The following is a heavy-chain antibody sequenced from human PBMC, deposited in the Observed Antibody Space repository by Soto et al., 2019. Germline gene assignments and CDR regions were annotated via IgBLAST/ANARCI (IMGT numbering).Heavy chain of an antibody. CDR2: IYWDDDK. V-gene: IGHV2-5*02. J-gene: IGHJ3*01. Sequence: QITLKESGPTLVKPTQTLTLTCIFSGFSLSTNGVGVGWIRQPPGKSLEWLALIYWDDDKRYNPSLKSSLTLTEDTANNHVVLTTANMDPTDTATYYCAHRLARTAGRDDSYPVWGHGTLVVVAS. CDR3: AHRLARTAGRDDSYPV. CDR1: GFSLSTNGVG. D-gene: IGHD6-6*01.